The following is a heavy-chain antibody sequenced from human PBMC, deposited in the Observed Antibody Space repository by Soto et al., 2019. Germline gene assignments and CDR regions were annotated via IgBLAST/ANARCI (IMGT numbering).Heavy chain of an antibody. D-gene: IGHD3-22*01. V-gene: IGHV3-7*01. CDR2: IKQDGSEK. CDR1: GFTFSSYW. J-gene: IGHJ6*02. CDR3: ARERYYYDSSGYYSYGMDV. Sequence: GGSLRLSCAASGFTFSSYWMSWVRQAPGKGLEWVANIKQDGSEKYYVDSVKGRFTISRDNAKNSLYLQMNSLRAEDTAVYYCARERYYYDSSGYYSYGMDVLGQGTTVTVSS.